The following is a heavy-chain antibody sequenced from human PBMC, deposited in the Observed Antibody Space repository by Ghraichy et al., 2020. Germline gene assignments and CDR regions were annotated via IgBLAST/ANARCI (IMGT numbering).Heavy chain of an antibody. V-gene: IGHV4-34*01. CDR1: GGSIGGYY. Sequence: SETLSLTCSVYGGSIGGYYWSWIRQSPGQGLEWIGEINYVGVTIYNPSLYSRVTISLDTYDTQFSLSLTSLTAADTALYFCARGRYCGGGACSPRPSSLDDWGQGIPVTVSS. D-gene: IGHD2-15*01. CDR2: INYVGVT. J-gene: IGHJ4*02. CDR3: ARGRYCGGGACSPRPSSLDD.